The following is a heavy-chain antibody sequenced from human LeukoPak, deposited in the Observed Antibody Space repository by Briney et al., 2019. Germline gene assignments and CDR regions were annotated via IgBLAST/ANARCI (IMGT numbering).Heavy chain of an antibody. J-gene: IGHJ4*02. CDR2: INPSGGST. D-gene: IGHD5-18*01. V-gene: IGHV1-46*01. CDR1: GGTFSSYA. Sequence: ASVKVSCKASGGTFSSYAISWVRQAPGQGLEWMGIINPSGGSTSYAQKFQGRVTMTRDMSTSTVYMELSSLRSEDTAVYYCARDVDTAMALTYWGQGTLVTVSS. CDR3: ARDVDTAMALTY.